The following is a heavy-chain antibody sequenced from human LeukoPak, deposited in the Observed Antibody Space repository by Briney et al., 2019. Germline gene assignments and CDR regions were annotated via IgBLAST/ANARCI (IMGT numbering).Heavy chain of an antibody. Sequence: SETLSLTCTVSGGSITSSNYYWGWIRQPPGKGLEWIGSIYYSGSTYYNPSLKSRVTISVDTSKNQFSLKLSSVTAADTAVYYCARNGDYRAFDIWGPGTMVTVSS. CDR2: IYYSGST. V-gene: IGHV4-39*01. D-gene: IGHD4-17*01. J-gene: IGHJ3*02. CDR3: ARNGDYRAFDI. CDR1: GGSITSSNYY.